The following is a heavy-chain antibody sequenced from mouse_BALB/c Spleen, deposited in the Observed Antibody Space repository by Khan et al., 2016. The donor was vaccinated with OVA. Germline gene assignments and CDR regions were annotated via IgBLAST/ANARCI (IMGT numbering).Heavy chain of an antibody. CDR3: ARQPYYHYNIMDY. Sequence: QVQLKESGPGLAAPSQSLSITCTISGFSLTNYGVHWVRQPPGKGLEWLAVIWSDGSTTYNSALKSRLTITKDNSQSQVFLKMNSLQTDEKAIYFCARQPYYHYNIMDYGGQGTSGTGAS. J-gene: IGHJ4*01. D-gene: IGHD2-10*01. CDR2: IWSDGST. V-gene: IGHV2-6-1*01. CDR1: GFSLTNYG.